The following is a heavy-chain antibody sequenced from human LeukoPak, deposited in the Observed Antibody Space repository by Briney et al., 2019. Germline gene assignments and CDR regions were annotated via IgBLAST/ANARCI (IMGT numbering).Heavy chain of an antibody. D-gene: IGHD2-2*01. CDR1: GYSFTSHW. J-gene: IGHJ3*02. Sequence: GESLKISCKGSGYSFTSHWIGWVRQMPGKGLEWMGIIYPGDSDTRYSPSFQGQVTISADKSISTAYLQWSSLKASDTAMYYCARQRGQVVPAASDAFDIWGQGTMVTVSS. CDR2: IYPGDSDT. CDR3: ARQRGQVVPAASDAFDI. V-gene: IGHV5-51*01.